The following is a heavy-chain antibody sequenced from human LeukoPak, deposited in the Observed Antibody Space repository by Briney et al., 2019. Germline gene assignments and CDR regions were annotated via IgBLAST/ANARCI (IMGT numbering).Heavy chain of an antibody. D-gene: IGHD2-2*01. J-gene: IGHJ3*02. CDR1: GFTFSSYW. CDR2: INTDGSST. Sequence: GGSLRLSCAASGFTFSSYWMHWVRHAPGKGLVWVSRINTDGSSTSYADSVKGRFTISRDNAKNTLYLQMNSLRAEDTAVYFCTRVGYCATTSCRTAFDIWGQGTMVTVSS. V-gene: IGHV3-74*01. CDR3: TRVGYCATTSCRTAFDI.